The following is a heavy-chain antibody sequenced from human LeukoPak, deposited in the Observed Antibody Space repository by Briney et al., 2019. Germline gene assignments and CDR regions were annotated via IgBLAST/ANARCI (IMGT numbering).Heavy chain of an antibody. CDR2: IYYSGST. D-gene: IGHD1-7*01. J-gene: IGHJ6*02. Sequence: SETLSLTCTVSGGSVSSYYWSWIRQPPGKGLEWIGYIYYSGSTNYNPPLKSRVTISVDTSKNQFSLKLSSVTAADTAVYHCARDNWNYGSSMDVWGQGTTVTVSS. CDR3: ARDNWNYGSSMDV. V-gene: IGHV4-59*02. CDR1: GGSVSSYY.